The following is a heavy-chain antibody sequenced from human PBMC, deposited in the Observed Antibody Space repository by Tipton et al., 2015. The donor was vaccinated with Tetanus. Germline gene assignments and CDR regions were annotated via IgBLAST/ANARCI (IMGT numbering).Heavy chain of an antibody. D-gene: IGHD5/OR15-5a*01. Sequence: SLRLSCAASGFTFSSYSMNWVRQSPGKGLEWVSFISSSSSPSSRTIYYADSVKGRFTISRDNSKNTLYLQMTALRAEDTAIYYWAKEGSLAFDGWGQGTLVPVSS. J-gene: IGHJ4*02. CDR2: ISSSSSPSSRTI. CDR3: AKEGSLAFDG. CDR1: GFTFSSYS. V-gene: IGHV3-48*01.